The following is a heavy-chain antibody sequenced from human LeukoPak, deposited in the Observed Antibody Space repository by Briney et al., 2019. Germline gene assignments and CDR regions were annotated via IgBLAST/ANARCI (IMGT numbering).Heavy chain of an antibody. CDR3: APGSGSRFDY. CDR2: IRYDGSNK. D-gene: IGHD1-26*01. Sequence: PGGSLRLSCAASGFTFSSHGMHWVRQAPGKGLEWVAFIRYDGSNKYYADSVKGRFTISRDNSKNTLYLQMNSLRAEDTAVYYCAPGSGSRFDYWGQGTLVTVSS. CDR1: GFTFSSHG. J-gene: IGHJ4*02. V-gene: IGHV3-30*02.